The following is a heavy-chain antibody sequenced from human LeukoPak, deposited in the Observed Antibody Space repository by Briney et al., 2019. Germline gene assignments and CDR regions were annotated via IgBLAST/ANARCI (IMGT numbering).Heavy chain of an antibody. V-gene: IGHV3-23*01. CDR3: AKARPDIVVVVAATAFDY. D-gene: IGHD2-15*01. J-gene: IGHJ4*02. CDR1: GFTFSSYA. Sequence: PGGSLRLSCAASGFTFSSYAMSWVRQAPGKGLEWVSAISGSCGSTYYADSVKGRFTISRDNSKNTLYLQMNSLRAEDTAVYYCAKARPDIVVVVAATAFDYWGQGTLVTVSS. CDR2: ISGSCGST.